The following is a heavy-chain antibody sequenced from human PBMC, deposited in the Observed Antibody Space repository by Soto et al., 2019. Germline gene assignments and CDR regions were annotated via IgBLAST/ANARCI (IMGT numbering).Heavy chain of an antibody. J-gene: IGHJ3*02. D-gene: IGHD3-10*01. Sequence: ASVKISCKASGYTFTVYYMHWVRQAPGQGLEWMGWINPNSGGTNYAQKFQGWVTMTRDTSISTAYMELSRLRSDDTAVYYCARDRIFMGYYGSGTTWRAFDIWGQGTMVTVSS. V-gene: IGHV1-2*04. CDR3: ARDRIFMGYYGSGTTWRAFDI. CDR1: GYTFTVYY. CDR2: INPNSGGT.